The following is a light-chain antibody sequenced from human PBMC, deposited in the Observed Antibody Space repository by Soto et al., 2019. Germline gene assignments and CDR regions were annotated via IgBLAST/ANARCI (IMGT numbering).Light chain of an antibody. CDR2: DVN. CDR1: SSDVGGQNC. J-gene: IGLJ1*01. Sequence: QSALTQPASVSASPGESIIISCTGTSSDVGGQNCVSWYQQYPGKAPKLMIYDVNNRPSGVSNRFSGSKSGNTASLTISGLQAEDEADYFCCSYATGSVYVFGTGTKLTVL. V-gene: IGLV2-14*01. CDR3: CSYATGSVYV.